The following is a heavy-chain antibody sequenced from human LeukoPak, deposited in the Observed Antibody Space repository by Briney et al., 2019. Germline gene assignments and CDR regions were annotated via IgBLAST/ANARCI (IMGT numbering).Heavy chain of an antibody. D-gene: IGHD3-16*02. CDR1: GGSFSGYY. CDR2: IYHSGST. Sequence: SETLSLTCAVYGGSFSGYYWSWIRQPPGKGLEWIGSIYHSGSTYYNPSLKSRVTISVDTSKNQFSLKLSSVTAADTAVYYCARGYHWGQGTLVTVSS. J-gene: IGHJ4*02. V-gene: IGHV4-34*01. CDR3: ARGYH.